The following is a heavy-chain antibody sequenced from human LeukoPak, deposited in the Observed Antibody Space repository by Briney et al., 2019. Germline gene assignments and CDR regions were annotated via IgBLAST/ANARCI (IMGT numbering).Heavy chain of an antibody. V-gene: IGHV3-48*03. CDR3: ARDSDSYNGTY. J-gene: IGHJ4*02. D-gene: IGHD5-24*01. Sequence: GGSLRLSCAASGSTFSSYEMNWVRQAPGKGLEWVSYISSSGSTIYYADSVKGRFTISRDNAKNSLYLQMNSLRAEDTAVYYCARDSDSYNGTYWGQGTLVTVSS. CDR2: ISSSGSTI. CDR1: GSTFSSYE.